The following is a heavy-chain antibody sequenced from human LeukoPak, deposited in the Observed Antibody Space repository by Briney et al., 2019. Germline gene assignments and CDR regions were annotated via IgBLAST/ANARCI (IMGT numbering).Heavy chain of an antibody. CDR2: IYYSGST. Sequence: SETLSLTCTVSGGSISSGDYYWSWIRQPPGKGLEWIGYIYYSGSTYYNPSLKSRVTISVDTSKNQFSLKLSSVTAADTAVYYCARGLWFGEPDDAFDIWGQGTMVTVSS. CDR1: GGSISSGDYY. D-gene: IGHD3-10*01. J-gene: IGHJ3*02. V-gene: IGHV4-30-4*01. CDR3: ARGLWFGEPDDAFDI.